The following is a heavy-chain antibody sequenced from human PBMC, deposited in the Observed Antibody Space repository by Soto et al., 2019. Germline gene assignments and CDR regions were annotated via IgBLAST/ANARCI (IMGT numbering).Heavy chain of an antibody. CDR1: GHPFLDFY. V-gene: IGHV1-2*02. CDR2: INPNTGAT. CDR3: ARIPYYYDSGSHYYF. D-gene: IGHD3-10*01. J-gene: IGHJ4*02. Sequence: QVQLVQSGAEVRKPGASVRVSCSPSGHPFLDFYVHWVRQAPGKGLELLGWINPNTGATNYEQMFEGRVTVTRDMSINTAYMELSRLTSDDTAVYYCARIPYYYDSGSHYYFWGQGTLVTVSS.